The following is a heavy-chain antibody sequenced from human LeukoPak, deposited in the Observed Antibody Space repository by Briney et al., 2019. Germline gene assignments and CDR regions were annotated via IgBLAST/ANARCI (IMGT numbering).Heavy chain of an antibody. CDR2: IIPIFGTA. Sequence: GASVKVSCKASGGTFISYAISWVRQAPGQGLEWMGGIIPIFGTANYAQKFQGRVTITADESTSTAYMELSSLRSEDTAVYYCASRGEMATYYYYYMDVWGKGTTVTVSS. J-gene: IGHJ6*03. V-gene: IGHV1-69*13. CDR1: GGTFISYA. CDR3: ASRGEMATYYYYYMDV. D-gene: IGHD5-24*01.